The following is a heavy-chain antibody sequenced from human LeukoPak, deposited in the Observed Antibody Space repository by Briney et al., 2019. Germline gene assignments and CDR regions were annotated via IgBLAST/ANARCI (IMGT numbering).Heavy chain of an antibody. CDR3: AKDQDSSNPPYYYYGMDV. Sequence: PGGSLRLSCAASGFTFRSYAIHWVRQAPGKGLEWVAVISYDGSNKYYADSVKGRFTISRDNSKNTLYLQMNSLRAEDTAVYYCAKDQDSSNPPYYYYGMDVWGQGTTVTVSS. CDR2: ISYDGSNK. V-gene: IGHV3-30*04. J-gene: IGHJ6*02. D-gene: IGHD6-13*01. CDR1: GFTFRSYA.